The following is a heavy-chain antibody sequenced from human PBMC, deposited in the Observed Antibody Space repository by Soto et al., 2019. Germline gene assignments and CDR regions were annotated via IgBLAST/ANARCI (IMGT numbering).Heavy chain of an antibody. J-gene: IGHJ4*02. D-gene: IGHD3-10*01. CDR2: IYHSGST. CDR3: AVMVRGLFDY. CDR1: GYSISSGYY. Sequence: SETLSLTCAVSGYSISSGYYWGWIRQPPGKGLEWIGSIYHSGSTYYNPSLKSRVTISVDTSKNQFSLKLSSVTAADTAVYYCAVMVRGLFDYWGQGTLVTVSS. V-gene: IGHV4-38-2*01.